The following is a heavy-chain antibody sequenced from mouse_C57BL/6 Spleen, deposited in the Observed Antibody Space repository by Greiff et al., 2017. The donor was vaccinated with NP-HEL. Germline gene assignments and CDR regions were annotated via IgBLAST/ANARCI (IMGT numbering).Heavy chain of an antibody. Sequence: VQLQQPGAELVKPGASVKLSCKASGYTFTSYWMQWVKQRPGQGLEWIGEIVPSDSYTNYNQKFKGKATLTVDTSSSTAYMQLSSLTSEDSAVYYCARPYSAYGSSYFAYWGQGTLVTVSA. J-gene: IGHJ3*01. CDR3: ARPYSAYGSSYFAY. CDR2: IVPSDSYT. V-gene: IGHV1-50*01. D-gene: IGHD1-1*01. CDR1: GYTFTSYW.